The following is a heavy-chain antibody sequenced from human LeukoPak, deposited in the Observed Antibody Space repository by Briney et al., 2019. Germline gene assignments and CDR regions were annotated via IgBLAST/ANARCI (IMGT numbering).Heavy chain of an antibody. Sequence: GGSLTLLCGVCGFLFRNTWVHWVRHAPGKGLVWVSRINPDGRRADYATSVKGRFTISRDNAKNTMYLQLNSLRAEDTAVYYCAPRNVSGPVDYWGQGTLVTVSS. D-gene: IGHD3-10*01. CDR2: INPDGRRA. CDR3: APRNVSGPVDY. CDR1: GFLFRNTW. J-gene: IGHJ4*02. V-gene: IGHV3-74*01.